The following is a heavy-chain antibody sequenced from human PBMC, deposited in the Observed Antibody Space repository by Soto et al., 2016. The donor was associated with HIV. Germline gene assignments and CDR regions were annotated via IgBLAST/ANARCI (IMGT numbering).Heavy chain of an antibody. J-gene: IGHJ4*02. Sequence: QVQLVESGGGVVQPGGSLRLSCAASGLTFSNYAMYWVRQAPGTGLEWVAVISYDGRNKFYADSVKGRFTVSRDNSKNTLYLQMNSLRTEDTAVYYCARDPTGTTPSYYLEYWGQGTLVTVSS. V-gene: IGHV3-30*04. CDR3: ARDPTGTTPSYYLEY. CDR1: GLTFSNYA. D-gene: IGHD1-1*01. CDR2: ISYDGRNK.